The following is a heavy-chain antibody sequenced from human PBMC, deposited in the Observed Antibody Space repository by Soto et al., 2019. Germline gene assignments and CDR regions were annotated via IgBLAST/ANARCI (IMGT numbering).Heavy chain of an antibody. CDR3: TREGSAPYYYYAMDA. CDR1: GYTFTTYG. Sequence: ASVKVACKASGYTFTTYGISWVRQAPGEGLEWLGWINTHNGNTNYAQNLQGRVFMTADTSTNTAYMELRSLRSDDTAIYFCTREGSAPYYYYAMDAWGQGTTVTVSS. D-gene: IGHD3-10*01. V-gene: IGHV1-18*01. J-gene: IGHJ6*02. CDR2: INTHNGNT.